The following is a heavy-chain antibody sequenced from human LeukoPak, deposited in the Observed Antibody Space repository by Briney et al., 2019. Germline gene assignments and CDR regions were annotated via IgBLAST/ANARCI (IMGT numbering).Heavy chain of an antibody. D-gene: IGHD3-3*01. J-gene: IGHJ4*02. CDR3: VASPNTKFFDH. CDR1: GYTFTDYY. Sequence: ASVKVSCKASGYTFTDYYIHWVRQAPGQGLEWMGWISPNSGGTNYAQKFQGRVTMTTDTSISTAHMEVGRLRSDDTAVYYCVASPNTKFFDHWGQGTLSPSPQ. V-gene: IGHV1-2*02. CDR2: ISPNSGGT.